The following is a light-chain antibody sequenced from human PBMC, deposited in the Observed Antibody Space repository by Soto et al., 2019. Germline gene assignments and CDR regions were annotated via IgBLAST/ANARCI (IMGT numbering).Light chain of an antibody. J-gene: IGKJ2*01. CDR1: QSVNSY. V-gene: IGKV3-11*01. Sequence: EIVLTQSPATLSLSPGERATLSCRASQSVNSYLAWYQQKCGQAPRLLIYDTSNRATGIPDRFSGSGSGTDFTITIISLEPEDFAVYYCQQRSSWPTFGQGTRLEIK. CDR3: QQRSSWPT. CDR2: DTS.